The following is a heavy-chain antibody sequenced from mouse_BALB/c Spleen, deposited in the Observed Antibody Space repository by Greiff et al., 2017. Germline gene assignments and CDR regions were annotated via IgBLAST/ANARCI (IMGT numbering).Heavy chain of an antibody. Sequence: QVQLQQPGAELVKPGPSVKLSCKASGYNFTSYWINWVKLRPGQGLEWIGDIYPGSGSTNYNEKFKSKATLTVDTSSSTAYMQLSSLASEDSALYYGAGGVRRNYYAMDYWGQGTSVTVSS. CDR3: AGGVRRNYYAMDY. CDR2: IYPGSGST. CDR1: GYNFTSYW. V-gene: IGHV1-55*01. D-gene: IGHD2-14*01. J-gene: IGHJ4*01.